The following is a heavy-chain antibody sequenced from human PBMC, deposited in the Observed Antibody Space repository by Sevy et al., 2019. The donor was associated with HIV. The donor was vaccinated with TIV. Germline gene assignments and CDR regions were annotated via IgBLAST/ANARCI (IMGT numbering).Heavy chain of an antibody. CDR3: TRGPRGGWVFDL. J-gene: IGHJ3*01. CDR1: GFTFGDYA. D-gene: IGHD3-16*01. Sequence: GGSLRLACTASGFTFGDYAMSWFRQAPGKGLEWVGLFRSKGYGGTTEYAASVKGRFIMSRDDSKSIAYLQMNSLKTEDTAVYYCTRGPRGGWVFDLWGQGTMVTVSS. CDR2: FRSKGYGGTT. V-gene: IGHV3-49*03.